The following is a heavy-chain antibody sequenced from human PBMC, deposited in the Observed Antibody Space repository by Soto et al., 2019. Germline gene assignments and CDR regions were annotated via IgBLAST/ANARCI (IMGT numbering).Heavy chain of an antibody. V-gene: IGHV3-15*01. CDR3: TTDLDYGDYGSLFDY. CDR2: IKSKTDGGTT. Sequence: PEGALRRTCAAPGVTFSNAWISRIRQAPGKGLEWVGRIKSKTDGGTTDYAAPVKARFTISRDDSKNTLYLQMNSLKTEDTAVYYCTTDLDYGDYGSLFDYWGQGLLVTVSS. D-gene: IGHD4-17*01. J-gene: IGHJ4*02. CDR1: GVTFSNAW.